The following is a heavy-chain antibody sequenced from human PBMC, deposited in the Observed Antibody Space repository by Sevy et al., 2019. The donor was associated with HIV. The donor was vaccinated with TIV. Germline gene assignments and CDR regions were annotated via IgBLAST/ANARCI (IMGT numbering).Heavy chain of an antibody. CDR2: MNPNSGNT. J-gene: IGHJ5*02. CDR1: GYTFTSYD. CDR3: ARHRDYYDSSGYGTFDP. V-gene: IGHV1-8*01. Sequence: ASVKVSCKASGYTFTSYDINWVRRATGQGLEWMGWMNPNSGNTGYAQKFQGRVTMTRNTSISTAYMELSSLRSEDTAVYYCARHRDYYDSSGYGTFDPWGQGTLVTVSS. D-gene: IGHD3-22*01.